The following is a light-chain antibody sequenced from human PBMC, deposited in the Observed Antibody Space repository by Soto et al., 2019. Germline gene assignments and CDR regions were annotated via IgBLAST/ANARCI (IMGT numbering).Light chain of an antibody. V-gene: IGLV2-11*01. CDR3: CSYAGSYTWV. Sequence: QYALTQPRSVSGSPGQSVTISCTGTSSDVGGYNYVSWYQQHPGKAPKLMIYDVSKRPSGVPDRFSGSKSGNTASLTISGLQAEDEADYYCCSYAGSYTWVFRGGTKLTVL. CDR2: DVS. J-gene: IGLJ2*01. CDR1: SSDVGGYNY.